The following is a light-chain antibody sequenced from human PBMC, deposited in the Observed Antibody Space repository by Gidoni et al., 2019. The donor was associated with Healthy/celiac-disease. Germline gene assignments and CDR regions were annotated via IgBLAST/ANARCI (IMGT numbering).Light chain of an antibody. V-gene: IGKV3-15*01. CDR2: GAS. CDR3: QQYNNWPQT. CDR1: QSVSSN. Sequence: EIVMTQSPATLSWSPGERATLSCRASQSVSSNLACYQQKPGQAHRLLIYGASTRATGIPARFSGSGSGTEFTLTISSLQSEDFAVYYCQQYNNWPQTFGQGTKVEIK. J-gene: IGKJ1*01.